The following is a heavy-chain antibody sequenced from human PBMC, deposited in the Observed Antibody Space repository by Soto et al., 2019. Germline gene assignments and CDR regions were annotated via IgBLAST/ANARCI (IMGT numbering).Heavy chain of an antibody. CDR1: GGSISSTNW. D-gene: IGHD1-1*01. J-gene: IGHJ4*02. CDR2: IYHRGST. CDR3: ARGLAAPTAGTLDY. Sequence: PSETLSLTFAVSGGSISSTNWWNWVRQPPGKGLEWIGDIYHRGSTNYNPSLKSRVTISVDKSKNQFSLRLSIVTAADTAVYYCARGLAAPTAGTLDYWGLGILVTVSS. V-gene: IGHV4-4*02.